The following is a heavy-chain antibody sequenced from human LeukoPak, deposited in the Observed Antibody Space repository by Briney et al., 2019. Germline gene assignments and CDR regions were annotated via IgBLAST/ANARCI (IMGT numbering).Heavy chain of an antibody. J-gene: IGHJ4*02. D-gene: IGHD3-10*01. CDR1: GGSMRRSTYQ. V-gene: IGHV4-39*01. Sequence: PSETLSLTCTVSGGSMRRSTYQWGWIRQPPGKGLEWIGSVYHSGSTSYNPSLKSRVTISVDTSKMQFSLEVTSVTAADTAVYYCARHVQSGSYYVRVLDSWGQGTLVIVPS. CDR2: VYHSGST. CDR3: ARHVQSGSYYVRVLDS.